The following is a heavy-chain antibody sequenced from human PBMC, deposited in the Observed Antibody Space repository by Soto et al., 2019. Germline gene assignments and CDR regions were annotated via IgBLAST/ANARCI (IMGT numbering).Heavy chain of an antibody. CDR2: IYPGDCDT. CDR1: GYRFTSYW. Sequence: GEPLKISCQGSGYRFTSYWIAWVRQLPGKGLEFMGSIYPGDCDTRYNPSFQGQVTISVDNSISTAYLQWSSLKAPDTAMYFCARGCNSALSIHPYYFDLWGQGTLVTVSS. D-gene: IGHD3-9*01. J-gene: IGHJ4*02. CDR3: ARGCNSALSIHPYYFDL. V-gene: IGHV5-51*01.